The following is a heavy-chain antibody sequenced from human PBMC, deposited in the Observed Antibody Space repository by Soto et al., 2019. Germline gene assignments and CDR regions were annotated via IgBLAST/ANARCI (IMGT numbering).Heavy chain of an antibody. CDR3: AKDRGSIAAAGYDY. CDR1: GFTFDDYA. J-gene: IGHJ4*02. D-gene: IGHD6-13*01. CDR2: ISWNSGTI. V-gene: IGHV3-9*01. Sequence: EVQLVESGGGLVQPGRSLRLSCAASGFTFDDYAMHWVRQAPGKGLEWVSGISWNSGTIGYADSVKGRFTISRDNAKNSLYLQMNSLRAEDTALYYCAKDRGSIAAAGYDYWGQGTLVTVSS.